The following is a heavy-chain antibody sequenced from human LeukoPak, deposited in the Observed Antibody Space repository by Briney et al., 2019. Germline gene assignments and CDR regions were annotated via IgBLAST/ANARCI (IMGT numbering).Heavy chain of an antibody. J-gene: IGHJ4*02. V-gene: IGHV4-34*01. Sequence: SETLSLTCAVYGGSFSGYYWSWIRQPPGKGLEWIGEINHSGSTNYNPSLKSPVTISVDTSKNQFSLKLSSVTAADTAVYYCARGRHYDYVWGSKAYYFDYWGQGTLVTVSS. CDR2: INHSGST. D-gene: IGHD3-16*01. CDR3: ARGRHYDYVWGSKAYYFDY. CDR1: GGSFSGYY.